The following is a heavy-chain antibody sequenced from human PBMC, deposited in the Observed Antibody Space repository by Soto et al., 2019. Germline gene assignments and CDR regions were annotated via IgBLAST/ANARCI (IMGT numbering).Heavy chain of an antibody. CDR1: GYSFTSYW. D-gene: IGHD1-26*01. Sequence: PWESLKISCKGSGYSFTSYWISWVRQMPGKGLEWLGRIDPSDSYTNYSPSFQGHVTITADKSISTAYLQWISLKASDTAMSYCARLNVPREDDYYHCGKDVWGRVPTGTVSS. CDR3: ARLNVPREDDYYHCGKDV. V-gene: IGHV5-10-1*01. J-gene: IGHJ6*02. CDR2: IDPSDSYT.